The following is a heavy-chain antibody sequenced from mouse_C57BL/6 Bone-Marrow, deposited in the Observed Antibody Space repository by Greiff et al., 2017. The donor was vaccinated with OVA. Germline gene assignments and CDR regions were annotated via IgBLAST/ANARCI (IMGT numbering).Heavy chain of an antibody. CDR1: GYTFTNYW. CDR3: ASEGTGTGYFDV. V-gene: IGHV1-63*01. Sequence: QVQLQESGAELVRPGTSVKMSCKASGYTFTNYWIGWAKQRPGHGLEWIGDIYPGGGYTNYNEKFKGKATLTADKSSSTAYMQFSSLTSEDSAIYYCASEGTGTGYFDVWGTGTTVTVSS. CDR2: IYPGGGYT. D-gene: IGHD4-1*01. J-gene: IGHJ1*03.